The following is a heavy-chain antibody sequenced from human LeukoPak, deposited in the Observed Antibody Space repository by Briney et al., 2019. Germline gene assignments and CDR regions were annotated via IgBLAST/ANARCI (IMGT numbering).Heavy chain of an antibody. V-gene: IGHV4-4*07. D-gene: IGHD6-13*01. Sequence: PSETLSLTCTVSGGSISSDYWSWIRQPAGKGLEWIGRIYTSGSTNYNPSLKSRVTMSVDTSKNQFSLKLSSVTAADTAVYYCARAPRTVYSSSWYGSAFDIWGQGTMVTVSS. CDR1: GGSISSDY. CDR2: IYTSGST. J-gene: IGHJ3*02. CDR3: ARAPRTVYSSSWYGSAFDI.